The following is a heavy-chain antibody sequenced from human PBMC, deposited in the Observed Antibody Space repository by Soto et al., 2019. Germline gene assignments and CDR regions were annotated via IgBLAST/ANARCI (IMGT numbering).Heavy chain of an antibody. D-gene: IGHD2-2*01. CDR1: GFTFSGYA. J-gene: IGHJ4*02. CDR3: AKGYCSSSSCSRGYFDY. CDR2: ISGSGGST. V-gene: IGHV3-23*01. Sequence: EVQLLESGGGLVQPGGSLRLSCAASGFTFSGYAMSWVRQAPGKGLEWVSGISGSGGSTYYADSVKGRFTISRDSSKNTLYLQMNSLSAEDTAVYYCAKGYCSSSSCSRGYFDYWGQGTLVTVSS.